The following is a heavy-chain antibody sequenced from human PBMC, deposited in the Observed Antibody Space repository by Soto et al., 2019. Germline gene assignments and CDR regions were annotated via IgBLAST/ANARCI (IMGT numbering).Heavy chain of an antibody. D-gene: IGHD5-18*01. CDR1: GFTFSSYA. J-gene: IGHJ4*02. CDR3: ARDGIRHFDY. CDR2: ISYDGSNK. V-gene: IGHV3-30-3*01. Sequence: GGSLRLSCAASGFTFSSYAMHWVRQAPGKGLEWVAVISYDGSNKYYADSVKGRFTISRDNSKNTLYLQMNSLRAEDTAVYYCARDGIRHFDYWGQGTLVTVSS.